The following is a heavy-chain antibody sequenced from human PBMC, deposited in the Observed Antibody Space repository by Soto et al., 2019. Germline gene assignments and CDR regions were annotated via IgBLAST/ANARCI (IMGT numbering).Heavy chain of an antibody. CDR3: ARYTYTSRYSYYGMDV. D-gene: IGHD6-13*01. J-gene: IGHJ6*02. V-gene: IGHV3-49*03. CDR2: VRSKAYGGTT. Sequence: GGSLRLSCAASGFTFSDYYMSWIRQAPGKGLEWVGVVRSKAYGGTTDYAASVKGRFDISRDDSKSIAYLQMNSVTTEDTAVYFCARYTYTSRYSYYGMDVWGHGTTVTVSS. CDR1: GFTFSDYY.